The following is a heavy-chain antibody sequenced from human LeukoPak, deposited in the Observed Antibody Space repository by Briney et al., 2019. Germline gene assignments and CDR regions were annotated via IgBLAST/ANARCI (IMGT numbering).Heavy chain of an antibody. Sequence: GGSLRLSCAASGFTFSSYWIHWVRQAPGKGLVWVSHINSDGSSATYADSVKGRLTISRDNDKNTVYLQMNSLRAEDTAVYYCARDPNNYDSHLGQGTLVTVSS. D-gene: IGHD3-22*01. V-gene: IGHV3-74*01. CDR2: INSDGSSA. CDR3: ARDPNNYDSH. J-gene: IGHJ4*02. CDR1: GFTFSSYW.